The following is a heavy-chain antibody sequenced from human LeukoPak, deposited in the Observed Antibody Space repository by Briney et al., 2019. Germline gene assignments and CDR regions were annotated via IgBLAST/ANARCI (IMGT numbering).Heavy chain of an antibody. CDR2: ILPSFGTA. Sequence: SVKVSCKVSGGPFSRYAISWVRQAPGQGLEWMGGILPSFGTANYAQKFQVRVTITADESTGTAYMELSSLRSEDTAVYYCARVFRGLLGGSYYYFDSWGQGTLGAVSS. D-gene: IGHD3-10*01. V-gene: IGHV1-69*13. J-gene: IGHJ4*02. CDR3: ARVFRGLLGGSYYYFDS. CDR1: GGPFSRYA.